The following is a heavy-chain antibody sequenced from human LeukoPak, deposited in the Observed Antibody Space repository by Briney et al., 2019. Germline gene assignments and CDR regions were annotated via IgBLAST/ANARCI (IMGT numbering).Heavy chain of an antibody. V-gene: IGHV3-9*01. CDR1: GFTFDDYA. Sequence: GGSLRLSCAASGFTFDDYAMHWVRQAPGKGLEWVSGISWNSGSIGYADSVKGRFTISRDNAKSSLYLQMNSLRAEDTALYYCAKDMEDCSSTSCYHAFDIWGQGTMVTVSS. D-gene: IGHD2-2*01. CDR2: ISWNSGSI. J-gene: IGHJ3*02. CDR3: AKDMEDCSSTSCYHAFDI.